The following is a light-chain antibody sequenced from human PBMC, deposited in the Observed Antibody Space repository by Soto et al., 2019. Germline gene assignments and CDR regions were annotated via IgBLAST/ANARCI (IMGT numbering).Light chain of an antibody. V-gene: IGKV3-11*01. CDR1: QSVSSY. CDR2: DAS. CDR3: QQRSNWPPFT. Sequence: EIVLTQSPATLSLSPGERATLSCRASQSVSSYLAWYQQKPGQAPRLLIYDASNRATGIPARFSGSGSGTDVTLTISSLEPEDSAVYYCQQRSNWPPFTFGPGTKVDI. J-gene: IGKJ3*01.